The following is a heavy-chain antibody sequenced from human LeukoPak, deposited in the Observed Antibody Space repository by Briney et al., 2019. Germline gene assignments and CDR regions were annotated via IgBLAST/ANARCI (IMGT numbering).Heavy chain of an antibody. Sequence: SETLSLTCTVSGGSISSSSYYWGWIRQPPGKGLEWIGSIYYSGSTYYNPSLKSRVTISVDTSKNQFSLKLSSVTAADTAVYYCARRIIERGQGYGDQRPTYYYYGMDVWGQGTTVTVSS. CDR2: IYYSGST. V-gene: IGHV4-39*01. J-gene: IGHJ6*02. CDR1: GGSISSSSYY. CDR3: ARRIIERGQGYGDQRPTYYYYGMDV. D-gene: IGHD4-17*01.